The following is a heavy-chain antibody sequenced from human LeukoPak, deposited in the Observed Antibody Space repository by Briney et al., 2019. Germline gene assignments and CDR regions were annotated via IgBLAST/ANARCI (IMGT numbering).Heavy chain of an antibody. CDR3: ARDRPSTLGY. CDR2: ISGAGGST. D-gene: IGHD2-2*01. Sequence: SGESLRLSCEASGFTFSSYAMIWVRQAPGKGLEWVSVISGAGGSTYYADSVKGRFTVSRDNSKNTLYLQMNSLGAEDTAVYYCARDRPSTLGYWGQGTLVTVSS. V-gene: IGHV3-23*01. J-gene: IGHJ4*02. CDR1: GFTFSSYA.